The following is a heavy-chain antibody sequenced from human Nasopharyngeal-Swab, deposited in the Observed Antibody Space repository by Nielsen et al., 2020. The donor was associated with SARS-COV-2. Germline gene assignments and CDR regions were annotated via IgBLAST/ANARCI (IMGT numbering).Heavy chain of an antibody. J-gene: IGHJ6*02. CDR1: GFTFSSYA. Sequence: GESLKISCAASGFTFSSYAMHWVRQAPGKGLEWVAVISYDGSNKYYADSVKGRFTISRDNSKNTLYLQMNSLRAEDTAVYYCTRTEDSLAGMEVWGQGTTVTVSS. CDR3: TRTEDSLAGMEV. D-gene: IGHD3-22*01. CDR2: ISYDGSNK. V-gene: IGHV3-30-3*01.